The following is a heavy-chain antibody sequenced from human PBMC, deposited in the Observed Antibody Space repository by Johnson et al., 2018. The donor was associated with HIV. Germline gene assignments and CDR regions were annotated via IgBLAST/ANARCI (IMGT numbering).Heavy chain of an antibody. J-gene: IGHJ3*02. V-gene: IGHV3-23*04. CDR2: ISGSGGST. Sequence: VQLVESGGGLVQPGGSLRMSCVASGFTFSTYGMTLVRQAPGKGLEWVSAISGSGGSTYYADSVKGRFTISRDNSKNTLYLQMDSLRAEDTAVYYCARDTYSSDACDIWGQGTMVTVSS. CDR3: ARDTYSSDACDI. CDR1: GFTFSTYG. D-gene: IGHD4-11*01.